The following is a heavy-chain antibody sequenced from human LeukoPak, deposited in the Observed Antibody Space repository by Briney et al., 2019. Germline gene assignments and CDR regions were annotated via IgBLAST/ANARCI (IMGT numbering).Heavy chain of an antibody. CDR2: IYYSGST. CDR1: GGSISSYY. J-gene: IGHJ5*02. D-gene: IGHD3-10*01. V-gene: IGHV4-59*12. Sequence: SSETLSLTCTVSGGSISSYYWSWIRQPPGKGLEWIGYIYYSGSTNYNPSLKSRVTISVDTSKNQFSLKLSSVTAADTAVYYCARDRRVLPSRWFDPWGQGTLVTVSS. CDR3: ARDRRVLPSRWFDP.